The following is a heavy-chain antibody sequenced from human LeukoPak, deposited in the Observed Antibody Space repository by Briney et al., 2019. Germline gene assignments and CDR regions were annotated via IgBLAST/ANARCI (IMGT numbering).Heavy chain of an antibody. Sequence: GGSLRLSCAASGFTFSSYWMHWVRQAPGKGLVWVSRINSDGSSTSYADSVKGRFTISRDNAKNTLYLQMNSLRAEDTAVYYCARVISPSYSAEYYYDSSGPDGDDAFDIWGQGTMVTVSS. D-gene: IGHD3-22*01. CDR3: ARVISPSYSAEYYYDSSGPDGDDAFDI. CDR1: GFTFSSYW. CDR2: INSDGSST. V-gene: IGHV3-74*01. J-gene: IGHJ3*02.